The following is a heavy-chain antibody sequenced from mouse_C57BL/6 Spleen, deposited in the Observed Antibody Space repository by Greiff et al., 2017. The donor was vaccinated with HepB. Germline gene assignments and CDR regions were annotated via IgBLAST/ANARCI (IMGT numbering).Heavy chain of an antibody. CDR1: GYSITSGYY. CDR3: ARGEMAMDY. Sequence: EVKLLESGPGLVKPSQSLSLTCSVTGYSITSGYYWNWIRQFPGNKLEWMGYISYDGSNNYNPSLKNRISITRDTSKNQFFLKLNSVTTEDTATYYCARGEMAMDYWGQGTSVTVSS. J-gene: IGHJ4*01. CDR2: ISYDGSN. V-gene: IGHV3-6*01.